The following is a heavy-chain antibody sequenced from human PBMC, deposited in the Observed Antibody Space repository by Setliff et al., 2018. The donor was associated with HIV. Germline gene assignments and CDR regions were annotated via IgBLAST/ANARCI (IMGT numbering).Heavy chain of an antibody. J-gene: IGHJ6*03. D-gene: IGHD4-17*01. CDR1: GAFFSGYY. CDR3: ARESPHGGDYIPTTYYMDV. Sequence: SGTLSPTCVVYGAFFSGYYWSWIRQPPGKGLEWSGEINHSGSTNYTPSLKGRVTISLDTSKNQFSLKLSYVTAADTAVYYCARESPHGGDYIPTTYYMDVWGKGTTVTVSS. V-gene: IGHV4-34*01. CDR2: INHSGST.